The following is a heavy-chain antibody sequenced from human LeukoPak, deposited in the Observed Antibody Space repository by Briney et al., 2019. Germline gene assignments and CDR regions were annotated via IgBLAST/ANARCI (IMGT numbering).Heavy chain of an antibody. Sequence: SETLSLTCTVSGGSTSSYYWSWIRQPAGKGLEWIGRIYTSGSTNYNPSLKSRVTMSVDTSKNQFSLKLSSVTAADTAVYYCERGGSSSAYYYYYMDVWGKGTTVTVSS. V-gene: IGHV4-4*07. J-gene: IGHJ6*03. D-gene: IGHD6-6*01. CDR2: IYTSGST. CDR3: ERGGSSSAYYYYYMDV. CDR1: GGSTSSYY.